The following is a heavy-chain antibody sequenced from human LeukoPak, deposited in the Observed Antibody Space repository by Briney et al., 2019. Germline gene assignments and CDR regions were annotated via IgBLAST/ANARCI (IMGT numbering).Heavy chain of an antibody. Sequence: SETLSLTCTVSGGSISSYYWSWIRQPPGKGLEWIGYIYYSGSTNYNPSLKSRVTISVDTSKNPFSLKLSSVTAADTAVYYCARDRSRRSSWNNYYYYGMDVWGQGTTVTVSS. CDR1: GGSISSYY. CDR3: ARDRSRRSSWNNYYYYGMDV. J-gene: IGHJ6*02. V-gene: IGHV4-59*01. CDR2: IYYSGST. D-gene: IGHD6-13*01.